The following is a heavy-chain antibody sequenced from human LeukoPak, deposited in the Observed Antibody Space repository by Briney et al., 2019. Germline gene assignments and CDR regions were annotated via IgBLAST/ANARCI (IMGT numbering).Heavy chain of an antibody. CDR3: ARESVNWGSASGYLDY. D-gene: IGHD7-27*01. CDR2: INPNSGGT. Sequence: RWASVKVSCKASGYTFTGYYMHWVRQAPGQGLEWMGWINPNSGGTNYAQKFQGRVTMTRDTSISTAYMELSRLRSDDTAVYYCARESVNWGSASGYLDYWGQGTLVTVSS. V-gene: IGHV1-2*02. J-gene: IGHJ4*02. CDR1: GYTFTGYY.